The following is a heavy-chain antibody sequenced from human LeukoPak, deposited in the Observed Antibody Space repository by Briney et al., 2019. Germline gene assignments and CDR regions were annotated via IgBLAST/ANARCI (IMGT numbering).Heavy chain of an antibody. V-gene: IGHV3-21*01. CDR3: ARGKMSTVTFDF. J-gene: IGHJ4*02. CDR1: GITFSIYS. CDR2: ISSSSSSI. D-gene: IGHD4-11*01. Sequence: GGSLRLSCAASGITFSIYSMIWVRQAPGKGLVWVSSISSSSSSIYYADSVKGRFTISRDNAKNSLYLQMNSLRDEDTAVYYCARGKMSTVTFDFWGQGTLVTVSS.